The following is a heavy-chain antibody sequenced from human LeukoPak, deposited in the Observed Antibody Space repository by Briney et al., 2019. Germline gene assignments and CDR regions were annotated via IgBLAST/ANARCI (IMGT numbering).Heavy chain of an antibody. D-gene: IGHD5-24*01. Sequence: PGGSLRLSCAASGFTFSSYAMSCVRQAPGKGLEWVSAISGSGGGTYYADSVKGRFTISRDNSKNTLYLQMNSLRAEDTAVYYCAKESWMATIRAFDYWGQGTLVTVSS. J-gene: IGHJ4*02. V-gene: IGHV3-23*01. CDR1: GFTFSSYA. CDR3: AKESWMATIRAFDY. CDR2: ISGSGGGT.